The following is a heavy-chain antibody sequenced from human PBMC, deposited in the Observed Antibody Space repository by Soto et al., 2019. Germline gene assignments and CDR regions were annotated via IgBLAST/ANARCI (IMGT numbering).Heavy chain of an antibody. CDR2: ISAYNGNT. D-gene: IGHD3-16*01. J-gene: IGHJ5*02. CDR3: ARDRFRGVMPNWFDP. CDR1: GYTFTTYW. Sequence: AAVKVSFKASGYTFTTYWITWVRQAPGQGLEWMGWISAYNGNTNYAQKLQGRVTMTTDTSTSTAYMELRSLRSDDTAVYYCARDRFRGVMPNWFDPWGQGTLVTVSS. V-gene: IGHV1-18*01.